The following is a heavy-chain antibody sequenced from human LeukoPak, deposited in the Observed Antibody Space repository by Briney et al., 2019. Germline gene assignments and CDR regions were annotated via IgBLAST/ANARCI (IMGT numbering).Heavy chain of an antibody. D-gene: IGHD3-10*01. CDR1: GFTFSSYS. V-gene: IGHV3-21*06. CDR3: ARDRYINGRFGEIGH. Sequence: GGSLRLSCAASGFTFSSYSMNWVRQAPGKGLEWVSFITSSSTYIYYADSEKGRFTISRDNAKNLLYLQMNSLRAEDTAMYYCARDRYINGRFGEIGHWGQGTLVTVSS. J-gene: IGHJ1*01. CDR2: ITSSSTYI.